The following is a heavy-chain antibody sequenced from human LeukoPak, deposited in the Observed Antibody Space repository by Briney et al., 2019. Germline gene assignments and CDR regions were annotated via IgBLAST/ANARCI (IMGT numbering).Heavy chain of an antibody. J-gene: IGHJ4*02. CDR3: ARAGEYYYDSSGYYS. V-gene: IGHV4-4*02. CDR1: GGSISSSNW. CDR2: IYHSGST. D-gene: IGHD3-22*01. Sequence: PSGTLSLTCAVSGGSISSSNWWSWVRQPPGKGLEWIGEIYHSGSTNYNPSLKSRVTISVDKSKNQFSLKLSSVTAADTAVNYCARAGEYYYDSSGYYSWGQGTLVTVSS.